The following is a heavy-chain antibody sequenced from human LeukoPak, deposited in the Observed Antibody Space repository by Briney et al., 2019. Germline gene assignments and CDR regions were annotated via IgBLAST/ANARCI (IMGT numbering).Heavy chain of an antibody. Sequence: SETLSLTCTVSGDSISTSTYYWGWIRQPPGKGLEWIGSIHYSGTTYYNPSHKSRVTVSVDTSKSQFSLKVSSVTAADTAVYYRARHRSGYSFDFWGQGTLVTVSS. CDR3: ARHRSGYSFDF. D-gene: IGHD3-3*01. V-gene: IGHV4-39*01. J-gene: IGHJ4*02. CDR2: IHYSGTT. CDR1: GDSISTSTYY.